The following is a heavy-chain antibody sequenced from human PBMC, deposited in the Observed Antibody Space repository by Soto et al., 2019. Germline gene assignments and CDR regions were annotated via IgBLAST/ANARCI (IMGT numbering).Heavy chain of an antibody. CDR1: GGTFSSHA. V-gene: IGHV1-69*01. D-gene: IGHD3-16*01. J-gene: IGHJ6*02. CDR3: ARDVPLNYYDGTFSYYAMDV. Sequence: QVQLVQSGAEVKKPGSSVKVSCKASGGTFSSHAISWVRQAPGQGLEWMGGIIPFFKATNYAQKFQGRVTIPGDDSTSTAYMDLYSLRSEDTAVYYCARDVPLNYYDGTFSYYAMDVWGQGTTVTVSS. CDR2: IIPFFKAT.